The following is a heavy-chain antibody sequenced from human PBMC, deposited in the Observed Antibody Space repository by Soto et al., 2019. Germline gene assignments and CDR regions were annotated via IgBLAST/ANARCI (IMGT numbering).Heavy chain of an antibody. CDR1: GFTFSGYW. CDR3: TRDLNHDTGP. D-gene: IGHD2-8*02. J-gene: IGHJ5*02. CDR2: VSLDGSEE. Sequence: EVQLVESGGGLVQPGGSLRLSCAASGFTFSGYWMTWVRQAPGKGLEGVANVSLDGSEEYYVDSVKGRFTISRDNAKNSVYVQMNSLRGEDTALYYCTRDLNHDTGPWGQGTQVTVSS. V-gene: IGHV3-7*04.